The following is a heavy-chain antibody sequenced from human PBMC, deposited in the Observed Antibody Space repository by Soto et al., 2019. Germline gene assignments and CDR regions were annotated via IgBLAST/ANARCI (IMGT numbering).Heavy chain of an antibody. D-gene: IGHD2-2*01. CDR3: AKDLSIVVVPAAMDFDY. V-gene: IGHV3-23*01. J-gene: IGHJ4*02. CDR1: GFTFSTYA. Sequence: GGSLRLSCAASGFTFSTYAMSWVRQAPGKGLEWVSGISGIGGSTYDTDSVKGRFTISRDNSKNTLYLQMNSLRAEDTAVYYCAKDLSIVVVPAAMDFDYWGQGTLVTVSS. CDR2: ISGIGGST.